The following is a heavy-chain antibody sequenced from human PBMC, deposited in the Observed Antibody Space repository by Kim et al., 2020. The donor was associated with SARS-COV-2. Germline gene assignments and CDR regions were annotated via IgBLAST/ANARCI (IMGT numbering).Heavy chain of an antibody. D-gene: IGHD3-16*01. V-gene: IGHV4-59*01. Sequence: SETLSLTCTVSGGSISSYYWSWIRQPPGKGLEWIGYIYYSGSTNYNPSLKSRVTISVDTSKNQFFLKLSSVTAADTAVYYCARDMGGHLDYWGQGTLVTVSS. CDR2: IYYSGST. CDR3: ARDMGGHLDY. CDR1: GGSISSYY. J-gene: IGHJ4*02.